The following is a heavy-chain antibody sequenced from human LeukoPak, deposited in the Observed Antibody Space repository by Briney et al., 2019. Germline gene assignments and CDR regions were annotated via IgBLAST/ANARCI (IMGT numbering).Heavy chain of an antibody. CDR1: GLTFSSYA. CDR3: ARDLSDPPLTTRFDP. Sequence: GGSLRLSCAASGLTFSSYAMHWVRQAPGKGLEWVAVISYDGSNKYYADSVKGRFTISRDNSKNTLYLQINRQRTKVTAVYSCARDLSDPPLTTRFDPWGQGTLVTVSS. D-gene: IGHD4-11*01. V-gene: IGHV3-30-3*01. CDR2: ISYDGSNK. J-gene: IGHJ5*02.